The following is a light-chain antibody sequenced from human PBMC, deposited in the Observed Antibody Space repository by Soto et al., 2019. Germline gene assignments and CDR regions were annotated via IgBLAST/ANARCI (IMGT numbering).Light chain of an antibody. Sequence: EIRMSLSLAALSVTPGERATLSCRASQSVSSNLAWYQQKPGQAPRLLIYGASTRATGIPARFSGSGSGTEFTLNISSMQSEDFAVYYCQQYNNWPPITFGQRRRPEIK. CDR3: QQYNNWPPIT. J-gene: IGKJ5*01. CDR1: QSVSSN. CDR2: GAS. V-gene: IGKV3-15*01.